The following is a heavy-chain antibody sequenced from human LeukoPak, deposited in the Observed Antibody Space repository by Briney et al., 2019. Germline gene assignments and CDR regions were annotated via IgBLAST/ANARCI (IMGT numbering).Heavy chain of an antibody. J-gene: IGHJ4*02. CDR1: GFSFSSYW. Sequence: GGSLRLSCAASGFSFSSYWMSWVRQAPGKGLEWVANIKQDGSEKYYVDSVKGRFTISRDNSKNTLYLQMSSLRAEDTAVYFCANLYGSNYYFDYWGQGTLVTVSS. V-gene: IGHV3-7*01. CDR3: ANLYGSNYYFDY. D-gene: IGHD4-23*01. CDR2: IKQDGSEK.